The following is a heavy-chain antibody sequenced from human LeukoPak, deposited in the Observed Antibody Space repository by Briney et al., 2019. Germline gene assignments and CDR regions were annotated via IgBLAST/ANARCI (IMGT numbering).Heavy chain of an antibody. CDR3: GRAPGDYYDSSGYGAFDI. V-gene: IGHV1-69*13. Sequence: AVRVSCQASGGSFSSYAISWLRQAPGQGLEWMEGVIPIYGTANYAQKLQGRVTITADDSTSTAYMELSSLRTEDTAVYYCGRAPGDYYDSSGYGAFDIWGQGKMVTVSS. CDR2: VIPIYGTA. CDR1: GGSFSSYA. D-gene: IGHD3-22*01. J-gene: IGHJ3*02.